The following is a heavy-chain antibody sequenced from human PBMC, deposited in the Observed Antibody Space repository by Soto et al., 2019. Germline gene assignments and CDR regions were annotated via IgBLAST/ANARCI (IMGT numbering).Heavy chain of an antibody. D-gene: IGHD4-4*01. CDR1: GGSISSSSYY. CDR3: AGQPTVTTFGWFDP. V-gene: IGHV4-39*01. Sequence: PSETLSLTCTVSGGSISSSSYYWGWIRQPPGKGLEWIGSIYYSGSTYYNPSLKSRVTISVDTSKNQFSLKLSSVTVADTAVYYCAGQPTVTTFGWFDPWGQGTLVTVSS. CDR2: IYYSGST. J-gene: IGHJ5*02.